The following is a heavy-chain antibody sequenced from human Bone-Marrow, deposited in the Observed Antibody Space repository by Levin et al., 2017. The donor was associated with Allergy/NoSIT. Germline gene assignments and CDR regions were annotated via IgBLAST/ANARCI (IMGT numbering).Heavy chain of an antibody. CDR3: AREDSSGYSGYDS. CDR1: GFTFRNYA. Sequence: GESLKISCVASGFTFRNYAMIWVRQPPGKGPQWVSSITGRGGGAYYADSVKGRFTISRDNSQNIIYLQLNSLRVEDSAIYYCAREDSSGYSGYDSWGQGTLVSVSS. V-gene: IGHV3-23*01. CDR2: ITGRGGGA. D-gene: IGHD3-22*01. J-gene: IGHJ4*02.